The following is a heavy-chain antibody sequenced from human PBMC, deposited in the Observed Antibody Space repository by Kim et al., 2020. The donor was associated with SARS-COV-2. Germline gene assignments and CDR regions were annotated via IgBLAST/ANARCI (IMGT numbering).Heavy chain of an antibody. J-gene: IGHJ4*02. CDR2: ISYDGSNK. V-gene: IGHV3-30*18. CDR3: AKAPYSYGLHWDY. CDR1: GFTFSSYG. Sequence: GGSLRLSCAASGFTFSSYGMHWVRQAPGKGLEWVAVISYDGSNKYYADSVKGRFTISRDNSKNTLYLQMNSLRAEDTAVYYCAKAPYSYGLHWDYWGQGTLVTVSS. D-gene: IGHD5-18*01.